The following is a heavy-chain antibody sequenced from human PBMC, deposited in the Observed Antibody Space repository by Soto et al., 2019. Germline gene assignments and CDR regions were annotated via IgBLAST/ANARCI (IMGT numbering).Heavy chain of an antibody. CDR3: AKDYTRSAGRFDY. V-gene: IGHV3-23*01. CDR2: ISGSGGST. CDR1: GFTFSSYA. D-gene: IGHD6-13*01. Sequence: EVQLLESGGGLVQPGGSLRLSCAASGFTFSSYAMSWFRQAPGKGLEWVSAISGSGGSTYYADSVKGRFTISRDSSKNTLYLQMNSLRAEDTAVYYCAKDYTRSAGRFDYWGQGTLVTVSS. J-gene: IGHJ4*02.